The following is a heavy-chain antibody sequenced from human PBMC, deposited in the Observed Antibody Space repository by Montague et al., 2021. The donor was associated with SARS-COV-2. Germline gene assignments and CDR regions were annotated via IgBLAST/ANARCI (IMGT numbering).Heavy chain of an antibody. CDR3: WGGVGAPYYYYGMDV. D-gene: IGHD3-16*01. CDR2: IYHSGST. V-gene: IGHV4-38-2*02. Sequence: SETLSLTCTVSGYSISSGCYWGWIRQPPGKGLEWIGSIYHSGSTYYNPSLNSRVTISVDTSKNQFSLKLSSVTAADTAVYYSWGGVGAPYYYYGMDVWGQGTTVTVSS. J-gene: IGHJ6*02. CDR1: GYSISSGCY.